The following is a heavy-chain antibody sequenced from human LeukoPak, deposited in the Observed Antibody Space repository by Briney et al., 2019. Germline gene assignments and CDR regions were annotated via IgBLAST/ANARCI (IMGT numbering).Heavy chain of an antibody. CDR3: VRGNDYGGPHY. CDR2: INSDGSST. D-gene: IGHD4-23*01. CDR1: GFTFTTYW. Sequence: RPGGSLRLSCAASGFTFTTYWMHWVRQAPGQGLVWVSRINSDGSSTSYADSVKGRFSISRDNARNTLYLQMNSLRAEDAAVYYCVRGNDYGGPHYWGQGTLVTVSS. J-gene: IGHJ4*02. V-gene: IGHV3-74*01.